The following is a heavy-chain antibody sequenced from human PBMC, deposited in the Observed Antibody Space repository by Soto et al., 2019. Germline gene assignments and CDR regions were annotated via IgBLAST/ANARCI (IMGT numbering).Heavy chain of an antibody. D-gene: IGHD6-13*01. Sequence: QLRLQESGPGLVKSSETLSLTCTVSGGSVRSSSYYWGWIRQPPGKGLEWIASIYYSGRTHNNPAIKSRVTMSIDTYTNHCSLKMNSVTAADTAVYYCARHEGGAAADRPLDYWGQGTLVTVSS. V-gene: IGHV4-39*01. CDR3: ARHEGGAAADRPLDY. J-gene: IGHJ4*02. CDR2: IYYSGRT. CDR1: GGSVRSSSYY.